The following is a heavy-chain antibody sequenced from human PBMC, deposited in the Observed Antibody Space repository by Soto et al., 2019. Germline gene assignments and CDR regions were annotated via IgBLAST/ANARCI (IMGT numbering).Heavy chain of an antibody. D-gene: IGHD2-2*01. Sequence: PREPLRLSSPTSGFPFSSYGMHWVRRAPGTGLEWVAVISYDGSNKYYADSVKGRFTISRDNSKSTLYLQMNSLRAEDTAVYYCAKDGGYCSSTSCYPAPDPWGQGILVNVSA. CDR2: ISYDGSNK. V-gene: IGHV3-30*18. J-gene: IGHJ5*02. CDR3: AKDGGYCSSTSCYPAPDP. CDR1: GFPFSSYG.